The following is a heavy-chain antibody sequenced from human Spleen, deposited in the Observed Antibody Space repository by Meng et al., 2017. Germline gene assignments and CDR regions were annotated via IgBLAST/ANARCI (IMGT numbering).Heavy chain of an antibody. J-gene: IGHJ4*02. CDR2: IDYSGSS. CDR3: ARTYLYDSNGYYLYYFDF. Sequence: DPAESLSPTRPSSGCSVDRSPSTRTCSRQPRGGALEWLGYIDYSGSSSYNPSLKSRVTISVDTSKNQFSLKLSSVTAADTAVYYCARTYLYDSNGYYLYYFDFWGQGALVTVSS. CDR1: GCSVDRSPST. V-gene: IGHV4-61*01. D-gene: IGHD3-22*01.